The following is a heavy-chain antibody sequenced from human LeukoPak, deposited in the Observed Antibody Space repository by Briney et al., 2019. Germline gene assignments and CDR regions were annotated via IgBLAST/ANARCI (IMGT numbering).Heavy chain of an antibody. CDR3: ARVKIADVAGPFDY. Sequence: GGSLRLSCAASGFTFSSYEMNWVRQAPGKGLEGVSYISSSGSTIYYADSVKGRFTISRDNAKNSLYLQMNSLRAEDTAVYYCARVKIADVAGPFDYWGQGTLVTVSS. D-gene: IGHD6-19*01. J-gene: IGHJ4*02. CDR2: ISSSGSTI. CDR1: GFTFSSYE. V-gene: IGHV3-48*03.